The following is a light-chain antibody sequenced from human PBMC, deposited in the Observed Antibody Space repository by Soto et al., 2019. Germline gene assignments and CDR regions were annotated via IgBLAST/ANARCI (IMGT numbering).Light chain of an antibody. CDR3: QQYGSSLTWT. Sequence: EIVLTQSPGTLSFSPGERATLSCRASQIVSSSYLAWYQQKPGQAPRLLIYGASSRATGIPDRFSGSGSGTDFTLTISRLEPEDFAVYYCQQYGSSLTWTFGQGTKVDI. V-gene: IGKV3-20*01. CDR1: QIVSSSY. J-gene: IGKJ1*01. CDR2: GAS.